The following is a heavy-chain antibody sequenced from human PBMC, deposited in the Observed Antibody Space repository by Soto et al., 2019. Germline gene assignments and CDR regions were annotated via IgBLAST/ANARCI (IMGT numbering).Heavy chain of an antibody. Sequence: EVQLLESGGGLVQPGGSLRLTCVGSGFTFRNQDMRWVRQAPGKGLEWVSGISGRGGVTYYADSVKGRFTISRDNSKNRLYLQMNNLRANDTAVYYCEKDRQFRSYYESAGHYNDWGQGTLVTVSS. J-gene: IGHJ4*02. CDR1: GFTFRNQD. V-gene: IGHV3-23*01. D-gene: IGHD3-22*01. CDR3: EKDRQFRSYYESAGHYND. CDR2: ISGRGGVT.